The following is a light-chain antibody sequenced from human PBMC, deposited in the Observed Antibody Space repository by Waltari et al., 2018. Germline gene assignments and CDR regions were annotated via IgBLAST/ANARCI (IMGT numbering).Light chain of an antibody. J-gene: IGLJ2*01. V-gene: IGLV2-14*03. CDR1: SSDVGGYNY. CDR3: SSYTSISTSVV. Sequence: SGSPGQSITISCTGTSSDVGGYNYVSWYQQHPGKAPKLMIYDVSNRPSGVSNRFSGSKSGNTASLTISGLQTDDEADYYCSSYTSISTSVVFGGGTKLTVL. CDR2: DVS.